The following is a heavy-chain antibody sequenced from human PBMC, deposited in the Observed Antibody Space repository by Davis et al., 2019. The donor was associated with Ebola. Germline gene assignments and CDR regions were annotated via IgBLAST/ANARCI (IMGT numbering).Heavy chain of an antibody. CDR3: TRGKWFDP. J-gene: IGHJ5*02. V-gene: IGHV1-69*08. CDR2: VIPILGTA. CDR1: GGTFSNYT. Sequence: SVKVSCKASGGTFSNYTFHWVRQAPGQGLEWMGRVIPILGTADYAQRFQGRVTITADTSTHTAYMELSRLRSDGTAMYYCTRGKWFDPWGQGTLVAVSS.